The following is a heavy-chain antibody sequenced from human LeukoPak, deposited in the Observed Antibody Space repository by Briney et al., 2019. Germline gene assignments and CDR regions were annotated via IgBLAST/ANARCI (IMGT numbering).Heavy chain of an antibody. D-gene: IGHD3-22*01. Sequence: GGSLRLSCAASGLTFNTNSMYWGCQGPGTGLEWVSHISSSGDTIFYADSVKGRFAISRVDARNSLYRQRNSLRAEDTAVYYCVREGSYYDSSGYYYVYYFEYWGQGTPVTVSS. CDR1: GLTFNTNS. CDR2: ISSSGDTI. CDR3: VREGSYYDSSGYYYVYYFEY. J-gene: IGHJ4*02. V-gene: IGHV3-48*04.